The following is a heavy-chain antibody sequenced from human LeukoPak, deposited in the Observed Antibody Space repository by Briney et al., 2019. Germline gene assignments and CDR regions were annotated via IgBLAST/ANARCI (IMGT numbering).Heavy chain of an antibody. CDR3: ARGVAATRLWFDY. Sequence: GGSLRLSCAASGFTFGSYSMNWVRQAPGKGLEWVSYISSSSSTIYYADSVKGRFTISRDNAKNSLYLQMNSLRAEDTAVYYCARGVAATRLWFDYWGQGTLVTVSS. J-gene: IGHJ4*02. D-gene: IGHD2-15*01. V-gene: IGHV3-48*01. CDR1: GFTFGSYS. CDR2: ISSSSSTI.